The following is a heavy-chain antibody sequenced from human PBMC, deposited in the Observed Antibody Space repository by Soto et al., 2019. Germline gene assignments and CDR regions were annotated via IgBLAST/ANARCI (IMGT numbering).Heavy chain of an antibody. V-gene: IGHV3-30*18. CDR2: ISYDGSNK. CDR1: GFTFSSYG. D-gene: IGHD5-12*01. J-gene: IGHJ6*03. CDR3: AKDLVALENYYMDV. Sequence: GGSLRLSCAASGFTFSSYGMHWVRQAPGKGLEWVAVISYDGSNKYYADSVKGRFTISRDNSKNTLYLQMNSLRAEDTAVYYCAKDLVALENYYMDVLGKGTTVTVSS.